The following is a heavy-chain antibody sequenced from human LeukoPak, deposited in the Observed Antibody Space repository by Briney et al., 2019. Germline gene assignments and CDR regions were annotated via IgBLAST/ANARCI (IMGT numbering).Heavy chain of an antibody. V-gene: IGHV4-30-2*01. Sequence: SETLSLTCTVSGGSISSGGYYWSWIRQPPGKGLEWIGYIYHSGSTYYNPSLKSRVTISVDRSKNQFSLKLSSVTAADTAVYYCAREDTAMVISFNWFDPWGQGTLVTVSS. J-gene: IGHJ5*02. CDR2: IYHSGST. CDR3: AREDTAMVISFNWFDP. CDR1: GGSISSGGYY. D-gene: IGHD5-18*01.